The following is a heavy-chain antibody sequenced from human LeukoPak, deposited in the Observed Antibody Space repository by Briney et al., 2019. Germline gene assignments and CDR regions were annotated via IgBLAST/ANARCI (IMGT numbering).Heavy chain of an antibody. CDR3: ARIVGATNRGAFDI. V-gene: IGHV4-30-2*01. Sequence: SETLSLTCAVSGGSISSGGYSWSWIRQPPGKGLEWIGYIYHSGSTYYNPSLKSRVTISVDRSKNQFSLKLSSVTAADTAVYYCARIVGATNRGAFDIWGQGTMVTVSS. CDR1: GGSISSGGYS. D-gene: IGHD1-26*01. CDR2: IYHSGST. J-gene: IGHJ3*02.